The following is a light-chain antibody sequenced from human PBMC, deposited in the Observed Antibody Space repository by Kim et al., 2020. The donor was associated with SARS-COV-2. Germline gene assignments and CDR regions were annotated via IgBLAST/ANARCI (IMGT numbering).Light chain of an antibody. CDR2: GNY. J-gene: IGLJ2*01. V-gene: IGLV1-40*01. Sequence: QSVLTQPPSVSGAPGQRVTISCTGSSSNIGAGYDVKWYQHLPGTAPKLLIYGNYIRPSGVPDRFSGSKSGTSGSLAITGLQADDEADYYCQSFDSSVSGYVVFGGGTQLTVL. CDR3: QSFDSSVSGYVV. CDR1: SSNIGAGYD.